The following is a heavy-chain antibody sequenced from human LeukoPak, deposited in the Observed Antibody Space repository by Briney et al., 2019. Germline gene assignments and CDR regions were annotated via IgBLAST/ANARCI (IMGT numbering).Heavy chain of an antibody. J-gene: IGHJ4*02. V-gene: IGHV1-24*01. CDR2: FDPEDGET. CDR1: GYTLTELA. Sequence: ASVKVSCKVSGYTLTELAMHWVRQAPGKGLEWMGGFDPEDGETIYAKKFQGRVTMTEDTSTDTAYMDLSSLGSEDTAVYYCATQARGYFYYWGQGTLVTVPS. CDR3: ATQARGYFYY.